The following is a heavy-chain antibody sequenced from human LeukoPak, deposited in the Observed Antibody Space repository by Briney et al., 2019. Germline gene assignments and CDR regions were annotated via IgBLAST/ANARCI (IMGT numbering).Heavy chain of an antibody. Sequence: GGSLRLSCVASGFTFSNYWMHWVRQPPGKGPVWVSRIYVDGRTTNYADSVKGRFTISRDNAKNTVYLEMNSLSVEDTATYYCIRDFRSADLWGQGTLVTVTS. CDR1: GFTFSNYW. J-gene: IGHJ5*02. CDR3: IRDFRSADL. CDR2: IYVDGRTT. V-gene: IGHV3-74*01.